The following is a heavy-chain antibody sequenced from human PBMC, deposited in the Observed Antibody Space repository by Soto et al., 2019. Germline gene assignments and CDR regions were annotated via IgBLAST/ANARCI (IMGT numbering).Heavy chain of an antibody. V-gene: IGHV4-28*01. CDR3: ARREIQGPIDY. D-gene: IGHD1-26*01. Sequence: QVQLQESGPGLVKPSDTLSLTCAVSGYSISSSNWWGWIRQPPGKGLEWIGHIYYSGTTYYNPYLKSRVTMSVDTSKNQFSLKLTSVTAVNTAVYYCARREIQGPIDYWGQGTLVTVSS. CDR2: IYYSGTT. J-gene: IGHJ4*02. CDR1: GYSISSSNW.